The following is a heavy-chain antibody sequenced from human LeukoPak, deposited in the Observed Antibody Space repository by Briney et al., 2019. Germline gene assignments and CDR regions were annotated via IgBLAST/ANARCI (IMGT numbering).Heavy chain of an antibody. J-gene: IGHJ4*02. CDR1: GFTFSSYA. Sequence: SGGSLRLSCAASGFTFSSYAMSWVRQAPGKGLEWVSAISNSGGSTYYADSVKGRFTISRDNSKKTLYLQMNSLRAEDTAVYYCATIDSGSYLEYYFDYWGQGTLVTVS. CDR2: ISNSGGST. CDR3: ATIDSGSYLEYYFDY. D-gene: IGHD1-26*01. V-gene: IGHV3-23*01.